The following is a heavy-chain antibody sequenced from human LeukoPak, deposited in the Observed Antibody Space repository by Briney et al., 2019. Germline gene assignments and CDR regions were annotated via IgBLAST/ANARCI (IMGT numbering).Heavy chain of an antibody. D-gene: IGHD3-16*02. Sequence: ASVKVSCKVSGYTLTELSMHWVRQAPGKGLEWMGGFDPEDGETIYAQKFQGRVTMTEDTSTDTAYMELSSLRSEDTAVYYCATASLTFGGVIVHYFDYWAREPWSPSPQ. J-gene: IGHJ4*02. V-gene: IGHV1-24*01. CDR1: GYTLTELS. CDR2: FDPEDGET. CDR3: ATASLTFGGVIVHYFDY.